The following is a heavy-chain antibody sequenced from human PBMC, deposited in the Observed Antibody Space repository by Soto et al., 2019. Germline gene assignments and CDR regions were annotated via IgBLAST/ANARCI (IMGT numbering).Heavy chain of an antibody. CDR3: ARVPTVTTSDAFDL. CDR2: INQDGSEK. CDR1: GFTISGYW. D-gene: IGHD4-17*01. V-gene: IGHV3-7*01. Sequence: EVQLVESGGGLVQPGGSLRLSCAASGFTISGYWMTWVRQAPGRRLELVANINQDGSEKNYVDSVKGRFTISRDNARNSLDLQMNSLSDEDTAVYYWARVPTVTTSDAFDLWAPGTMVTVS. J-gene: IGHJ3*01.